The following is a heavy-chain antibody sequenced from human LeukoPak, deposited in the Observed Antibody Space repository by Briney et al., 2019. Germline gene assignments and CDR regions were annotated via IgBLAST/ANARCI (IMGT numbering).Heavy chain of an antibody. CDR3: TRQNPPYLYGDYWFDP. CDR2: IRSKANSYAT. CDR1: GFTFSGSA. D-gene: IGHD4-17*01. J-gene: IGHJ5*02. Sequence: GGSLRLSWAASGFTFSGSAMHWVRQASGKGLEWVGRIRSKANSYATAYAASVKGRFTISRDDSKNTAYLQMNSLKTEDTAVYYCTRQNPPYLYGDYWFDPWGQGTLVTVSS. V-gene: IGHV3-73*01.